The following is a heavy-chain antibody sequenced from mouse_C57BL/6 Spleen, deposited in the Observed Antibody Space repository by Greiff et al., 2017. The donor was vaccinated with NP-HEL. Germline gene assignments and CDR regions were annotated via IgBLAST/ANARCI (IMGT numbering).Heavy chain of an antibody. J-gene: IGHJ4*01. Sequence: EVQLQESGGGLVQPGGSMKLSCVASGFTFSNYWMNWVRQSPEKGLEWVAQIRLKSDNYATHYAESVKGRFTISRDDSKCSVYLQMNNLRAEDTGIYYCTGYDDAMDYWGQGTSVTVSS. V-gene: IGHV6-3*01. CDR1: GFTFSNYW. D-gene: IGHD2-12*01. CDR2: IRLKSDNYAT. CDR3: TGYDDAMDY.